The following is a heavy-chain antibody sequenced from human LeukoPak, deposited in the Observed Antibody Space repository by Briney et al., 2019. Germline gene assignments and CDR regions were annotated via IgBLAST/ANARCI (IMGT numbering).Heavy chain of an antibody. D-gene: IGHD3-3*01. CDR3: ARHTYYDFWSGYRELRNNWFDP. V-gene: IGHV4-39*01. CDR2: NYYSGST. Sequence: SETLSLTCTVSGGSISSSSYYWGWIRQPPGKGLEWIGSNYYSGSTYYNPSLKSRVTISVDTSKNQFSLKLSSVTAADTAVYYCARHTYYDFWSGYRELRNNWFDPWGQGTLVTVSS. J-gene: IGHJ5*02. CDR1: GGSISSSSYY.